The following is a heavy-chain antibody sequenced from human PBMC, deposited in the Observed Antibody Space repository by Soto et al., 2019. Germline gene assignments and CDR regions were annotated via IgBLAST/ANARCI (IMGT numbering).Heavy chain of an antibody. D-gene: IGHD3-10*01. V-gene: IGHV4-39*01. CDR3: ARLWMSITMVRKDLNWFDP. Sequence: ASETLSLTCTVSGGSISSSSYYWGWIRQPPGKGLEWIGSIYYSGSTYYNPSLKSRVTISVDTSKNQFSLKLSSVTAADTAVYYCARLWMSITMVRKDLNWFDPWGQGTLVTVSS. CDR1: GGSISSSSYY. CDR2: IYYSGST. J-gene: IGHJ5*02.